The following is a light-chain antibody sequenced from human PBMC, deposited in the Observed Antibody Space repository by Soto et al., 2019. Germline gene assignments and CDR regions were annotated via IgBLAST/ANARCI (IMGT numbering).Light chain of an antibody. J-gene: IGKJ4*01. CDR3: QQYGSSPLT. CDR1: QSVSSSY. CDR2: GAS. Sequence: EIVLTQSPGTLSLSPGERATLSCRASQSVSSSYLAWYQQKPGQAPSLLIYGASRSATGIPDRFSGSGSGTDFTLTISRLEPEDFAVYYCQQYGSSPLTFGGGTKVEIK. V-gene: IGKV3-20*01.